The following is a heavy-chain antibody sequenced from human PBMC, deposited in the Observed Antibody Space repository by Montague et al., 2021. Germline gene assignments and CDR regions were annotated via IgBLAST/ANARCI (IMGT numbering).Heavy chain of an antibody. D-gene: IGHD4-17*01. CDR3: AKGGTTAMTPSSA. J-gene: IGHJ5*01. V-gene: IGHV3-7*01. CDR2: IKQDGFEK. CDR1: GFVFSSYW. Sequence: SLRLSCAASGFVFSSYWMTWVRRAPGKGLEWVANIKQDGFEKYYVESVRGRFTISRDNDKDSLYLQMNSLGVEDTAMYYCAKGGTTAMTPSSAWGHGTLVTVFS.